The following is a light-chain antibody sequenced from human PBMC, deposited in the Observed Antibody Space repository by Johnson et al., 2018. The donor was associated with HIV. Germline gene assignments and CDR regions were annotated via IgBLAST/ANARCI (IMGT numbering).Light chain of an antibody. Sequence: QSVLTQPPSVSAASGQKVTISCSGSTSNIGNNYVSWYQQLPGTAPKLLIYENNKRPSGIPDRFSGSKSGTSATQGITGLPTGDEADYYCGTWDSSLSAYVFGTGTKVTVL. CDR3: GTWDSSLSAYV. V-gene: IGLV1-51*02. J-gene: IGLJ1*01. CDR1: TSNIGNNY. CDR2: ENN.